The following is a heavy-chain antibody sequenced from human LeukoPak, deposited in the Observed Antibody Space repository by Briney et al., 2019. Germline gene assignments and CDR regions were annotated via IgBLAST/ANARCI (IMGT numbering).Heavy chain of an antibody. CDR1: GDSISYFY. J-gene: IGHJ6*03. V-gene: IGHV4-4*07. D-gene: IGHD6-19*01. Sequence: SETLSLTCSVSGDSISYFYWSWIRQAAGKGLEWIGRISGSGSTDYNASLKSRVSISLDTPKNQFSLKLTSVTAADTAVYYCARDETYSSDWQSNHNYYYMDVWGKGTTVTVSS. CDR3: ARDETYSSDWQSNHNYYYMDV. CDR2: ISGSGST.